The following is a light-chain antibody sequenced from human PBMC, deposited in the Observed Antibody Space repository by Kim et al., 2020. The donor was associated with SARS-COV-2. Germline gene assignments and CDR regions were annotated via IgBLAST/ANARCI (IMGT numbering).Light chain of an antibody. CDR1: KLGDKY. CDR2: EDN. CDR3: QTWDTSTSV. V-gene: IGLV3-1*01. Sequence: SVSLGQTASITCSGDKLGDKYACWYQQKPGQSPVLVIYEDNKRPSGIPERFSGSNSGNTATLTISGTQAMDEADYYCQTWDTSTSVFGGGTQLTVL. J-gene: IGLJ3*02.